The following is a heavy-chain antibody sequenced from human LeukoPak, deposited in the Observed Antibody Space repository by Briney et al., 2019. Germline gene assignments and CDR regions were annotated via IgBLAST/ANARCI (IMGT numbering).Heavy chain of an antibody. Sequence: SETLSLTCTVSGGSISSYYWSWIRQPPGKGLEWIGYIYYSGSTNYNPSLKSRVTISVDTSKNQFSLKLSSVTAADTAVYYCAKTNYRITIFGVGEVYYGMDVWGQGTTVTVSS. CDR1: GGSISSYY. V-gene: IGHV4-59*01. CDR3: AKTNYRITIFGVGEVYYGMDV. J-gene: IGHJ6*02. D-gene: IGHD3-3*01. CDR2: IYYSGST.